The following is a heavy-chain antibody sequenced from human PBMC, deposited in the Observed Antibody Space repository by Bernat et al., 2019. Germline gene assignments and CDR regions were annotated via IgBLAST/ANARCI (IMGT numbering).Heavy chain of an antibody. D-gene: IGHD6-19*01. CDR3: VKTEGWLVSRPPFDY. CDR1: GFTFSSYG. J-gene: IGHJ4*02. V-gene: IGHV3-30*18. CDR2: ISYDGRDK. Sequence: QVQLVESGGGVVQPGTSLRLSCAASGFTFSSYGMHWVRQAPGKGLEWVALISYDGRDKYYVDSVKGRFTISRDNSKNTLYLQMNGLRDEDTAVYHCVKTEGWLVSRPPFDYWGQGTLVTVSS.